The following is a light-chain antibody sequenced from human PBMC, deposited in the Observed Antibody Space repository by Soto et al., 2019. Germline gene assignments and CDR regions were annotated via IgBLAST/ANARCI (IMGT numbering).Light chain of an antibody. V-gene: IGKV3-20*01. CDR1: QSISSSY. J-gene: IGKJ1*01. Sequence: IVLTQSPGTLSLSPGESATLSCRASQSISSSYLAWYQQKPGQAPRLLIYGASNRATAIPDRFSGSGSGTDFTLTISGLEPEDFAVYYCQQSDDSPGTFGQGTKVEIK. CDR3: QQSDDSPGT. CDR2: GAS.